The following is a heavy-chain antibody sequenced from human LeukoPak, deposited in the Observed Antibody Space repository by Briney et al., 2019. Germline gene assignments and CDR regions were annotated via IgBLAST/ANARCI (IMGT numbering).Heavy chain of an antibody. V-gene: IGHV4-39*07. D-gene: IGHD3-22*01. J-gene: IGHJ5*02. CDR1: GGSISHSSYS. CDR3: ARLYYFDTSGSLDP. CDR2: VHYTGTP. Sequence: SETLSLTCTVSGGSISHSSYSWAWIRQPPGKGLEWIATVHYTGTPYYNPSLKSRVTVSADTSKNQFFLRVKSATAADTAVYYCARLYYFDTSGSLDPWGQGTRVTVPS.